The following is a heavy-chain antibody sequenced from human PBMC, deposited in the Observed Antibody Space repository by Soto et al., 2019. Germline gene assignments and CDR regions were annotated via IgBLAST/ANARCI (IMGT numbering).Heavy chain of an antibody. J-gene: IGHJ6*02. CDR1: GGSINSGDYY. CDR2: IFHSGST. D-gene: IGHD3-10*01. V-gene: IGHV4-30-4*01. Sequence: SETLSLTCTVSGGSINSGDYYWTWFRQPPGKGLEWIGNIFHSGSTYYTPSLQSRVTISLDTSKNHSSLKLSSVTPADTAVYYCARDRYYGSGTYYNFYSGMDVWGQGTTVTVSS. CDR3: ARDRYYGSGTYYNFYSGMDV.